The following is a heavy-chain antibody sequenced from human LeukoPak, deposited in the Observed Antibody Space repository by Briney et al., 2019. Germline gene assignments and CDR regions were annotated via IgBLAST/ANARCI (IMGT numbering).Heavy chain of an antibody. CDR1: GYSISSGYY. Sequence: SETLSLTCTVSGYSISSGYYWGWIRQPPGKGLEWIGSIYHSGKTYYNPSLKSRVTISVDTSKNQFSLKLTSVTAADTAVYYCARLHYGGNYGYYYYYMDVWGKGTTVTISS. CDR2: IYHSGKT. D-gene: IGHD4-23*01. V-gene: IGHV4-38-2*02. J-gene: IGHJ6*03. CDR3: ARLHYGGNYGYYYYYMDV.